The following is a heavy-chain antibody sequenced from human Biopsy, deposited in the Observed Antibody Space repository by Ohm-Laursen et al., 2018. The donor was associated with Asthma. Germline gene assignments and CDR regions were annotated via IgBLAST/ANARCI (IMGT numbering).Heavy chain of an antibody. CDR1: GGTFNTYV. J-gene: IGHJ4*02. CDR3: ARKAGSCISRTCYSLDF. D-gene: IGHD2-2*01. Sequence: SSVKVSCKSLGGTFNTYVIGWVRQAPGQGLEWMGGVNSVFGTTTYPQKFQDRVTITADDSTSAVYMELSSLRSEDTAVYYCARKAGSCISRTCYSLDFWGQGTLVTASS. V-gene: IGHV1-69*01. CDR2: VNSVFGTT.